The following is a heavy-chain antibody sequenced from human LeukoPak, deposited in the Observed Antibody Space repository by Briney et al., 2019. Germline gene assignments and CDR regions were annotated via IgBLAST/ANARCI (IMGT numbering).Heavy chain of an antibody. Sequence: SETPSLTCTVSGGSISGYYWSWIRRPPGEGLEWIGYIHYSGTTDYNPSLKSRVTISVDTSKNQFSLKLSSVTAADTAVYYCARRAFANWYFDLWGRGTLVTVSS. CDR1: GGSISGYY. J-gene: IGHJ2*01. V-gene: IGHV4-59*01. CDR3: ARRAFANWYFDL. CDR2: IHYSGTT.